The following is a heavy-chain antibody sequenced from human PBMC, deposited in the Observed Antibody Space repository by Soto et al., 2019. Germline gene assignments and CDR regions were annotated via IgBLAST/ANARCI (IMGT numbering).Heavy chain of an antibody. Sequence: GGSLRLSCAASGFTFSSYSMNWVRQAPGKGLEWVSSISSSSSYIYYADSVKGRFTISRDNAKNSLYLQMNSLRAEDTALYYCAKGSKAYYYYMDVWGKGTTVTAP. CDR2: ISSSSSYI. CDR1: GFTFSSYS. CDR3: AKGSKAYYYYMDV. V-gene: IGHV3-21*04. J-gene: IGHJ6*03.